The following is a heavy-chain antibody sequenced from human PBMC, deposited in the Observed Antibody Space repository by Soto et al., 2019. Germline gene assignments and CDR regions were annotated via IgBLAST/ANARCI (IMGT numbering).Heavy chain of an antibody. CDR1: GGTFSSYA. V-gene: IGHV1-69*06. J-gene: IGHJ6*02. CDR3: ARLGHMVRGVIAYYYGMDV. Sequence: QVQLVQSGAEVKKPGSSVKVSCKASGGTFSSYAISWVRQAPGQGLEWMGGIITIFGTAKYAQKFQGRVTITADKSTSTAYMELRSLRSDDTAVYYCARLGHMVRGVIAYYYGMDVWGQGTTVTVSS. D-gene: IGHD3-10*01. CDR2: IITIFGTA.